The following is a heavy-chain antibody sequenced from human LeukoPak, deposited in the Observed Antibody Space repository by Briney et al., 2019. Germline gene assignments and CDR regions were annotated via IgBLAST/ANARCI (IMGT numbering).Heavy chain of an antibody. CDR2: ISYDGSNK. J-gene: IGHJ4*02. V-gene: IGHV3-30-3*01. Sequence: GGSLRLSCAASGFTFSSYAMHWVRQAPGKGLEWVAVISYDGSNKYYADSVKGRFTISRDNSKNTLYLQMNSLRAEDTAVYYCARELSMIYGSGSYPYFDYWGQGTLVTVSS. CDR3: ARELSMIYGSGSYPYFDY. CDR1: GFTFSSYA. D-gene: IGHD3-10*01.